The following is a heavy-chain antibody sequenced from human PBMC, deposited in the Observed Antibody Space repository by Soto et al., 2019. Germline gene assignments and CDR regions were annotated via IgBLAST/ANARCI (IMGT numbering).Heavy chain of an antibody. CDR3: VRARFWSGYYVVY. CDR2: IYYSGST. CDR1: GGSFSGYY. D-gene: IGHD3-3*01. V-gene: IGHV4-34*01. Sequence: SETLSLTCAVYGGSFSGYYWSWIRQPPGKGLEWIGYIYYSGSTYYNPSLKSQVTISVDTSKNQFSLKLSSVTAADTAVYYCVRARFWSGYYVVYWGQGSLVTVS. J-gene: IGHJ4*02.